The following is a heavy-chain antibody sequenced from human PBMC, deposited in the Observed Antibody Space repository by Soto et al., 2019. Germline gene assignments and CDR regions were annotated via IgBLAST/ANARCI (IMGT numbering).Heavy chain of an antibody. J-gene: IGHJ5*02. CDR1: GFTVSNYG. V-gene: IGHV3-33*01. Sequence: QEQVVESGGGVVQPGTSLRLSCAASGFTVSNYGMNWVRQAPGKGLEWVALIWYDGSNKYYGDSVKGRFTISRDESANTFYLQMNSLRVEDPAVYYCAIDLRVGTPTNCFDPWGQGTLVSGSS. CDR2: IWYDGSNK. CDR3: AIDLRVGTPTNCFDP. D-gene: IGHD1-1*01.